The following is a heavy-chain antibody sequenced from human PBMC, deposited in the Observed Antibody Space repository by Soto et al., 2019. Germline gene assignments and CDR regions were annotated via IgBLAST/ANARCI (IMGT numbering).Heavy chain of an antibody. CDR2: ISSGSSTI. CDR3: TRVRQLGLDY. CDR1: GFTFSSYS. J-gene: IGHJ4*02. V-gene: IGHV3-48*02. Sequence: GGSLRLSCAASGFTFSSYSMIWVRQAPGKGLEWVSYISSGSSTIYYADPVKGRFTVSRDNAKNSLYLQMNSLRDEDTAVYYCTRVRQLGLDYWGQGTLVTVSS. D-gene: IGHD1-1*01.